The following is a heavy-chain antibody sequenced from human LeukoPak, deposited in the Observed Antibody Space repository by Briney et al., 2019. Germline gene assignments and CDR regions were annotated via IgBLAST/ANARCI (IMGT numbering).Heavy chain of an antibody. CDR1: GGSFSGYY. D-gene: IGHD4-23*01. V-gene: IGHV4-34*01. CDR3: ARALRWGLDY. CDR2: INHSGST. Sequence: SETLSLTCAVYGGSFSGYYWSWIRQPPGKGLEWIGEINHSGSTNYNPSLKGRVTISVDTSKDQFSLKLSSVTAADTAVYYCARALRWGLDYWGQGTLVTVSS. J-gene: IGHJ4*02.